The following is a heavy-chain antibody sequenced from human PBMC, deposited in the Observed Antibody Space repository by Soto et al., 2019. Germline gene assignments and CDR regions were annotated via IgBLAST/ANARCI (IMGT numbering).Heavy chain of an antibody. J-gene: IGHJ3*02. V-gene: IGHV4-59*01. CDR3: ARSVALEWLLQDAFDI. Sequence: SETLSLTCTVSGGSISSYYWSWIRQPTGKGLEWIGYIYYSGSTNYNPSLKSRVTISVDTSKNQFSLKLSSVTAADTAVYYCARSVALEWLLQDAFDIWGQGTMVTVSS. CDR2: IYYSGST. D-gene: IGHD3-3*01. CDR1: GGSISSYY.